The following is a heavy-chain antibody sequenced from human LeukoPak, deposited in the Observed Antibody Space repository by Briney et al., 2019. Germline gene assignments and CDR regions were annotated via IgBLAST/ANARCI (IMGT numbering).Heavy chain of an antibody. J-gene: IGHJ4*02. D-gene: IGHD3-3*01. Sequence: GSLRLSCEASGFSFSNYWMKWVRQPPGKGLEWIGEVHLDGRTNYNPSLKSRLTMSVDLSENHISLKLTSVTAADTAVYYCAREGGFFRPLDYSGQGTLVTVSS. CDR2: VHLDGRT. V-gene: IGHV4-4*02. CDR1: GFSFSNYW. CDR3: AREGGFFRPLDY.